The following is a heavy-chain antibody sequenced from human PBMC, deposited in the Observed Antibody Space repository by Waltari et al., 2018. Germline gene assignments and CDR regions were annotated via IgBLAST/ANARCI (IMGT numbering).Heavy chain of an antibody. D-gene: IGHD5-18*01. Sequence: QVQLQQWGAGLLKPSETLSLTCAVYGGSFRGYYWSWIRQPPGKGLEWIGEINHSGSTNYNPSLKSRVTISVDTSKNQFSLKLSSVTAADTAVYYCARGVLSQLWSGFDYWGQGTLVTVSS. J-gene: IGHJ4*02. CDR1: GGSFRGYY. V-gene: IGHV4-34*01. CDR2: INHSGST. CDR3: ARGVLSQLWSGFDY.